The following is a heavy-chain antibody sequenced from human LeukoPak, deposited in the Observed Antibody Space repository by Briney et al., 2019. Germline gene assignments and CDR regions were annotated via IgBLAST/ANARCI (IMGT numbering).Heavy chain of an antibody. V-gene: IGHV4-59*12. CDR3: ARGYSYGLFDY. Sequence: TPSETLSLTCTVYGGSISNDYWSWIRQPPGKGVEWIGYIYYSGDTNYNPSLKSRVTMSVDTSKNQFSLKLSSVTAADTAVYYCARGYSYGLFDYWGQGTLVTVSS. CDR2: IYYSGDT. D-gene: IGHD5-18*01. J-gene: IGHJ4*02. CDR1: GGSISNDY.